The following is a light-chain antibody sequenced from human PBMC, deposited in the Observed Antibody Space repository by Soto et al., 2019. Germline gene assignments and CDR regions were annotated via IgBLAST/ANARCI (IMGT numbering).Light chain of an antibody. CDR3: QQSFSTPQT. CDR1: QSIVTY. CDR2: GAS. Sequence: DIQMTQSPSSLSASVGDRVTITCRASQSIVTYLNWYQQRPGKAPKLLISGASSLQSGVPSSFSGGGSVSDFTLTISSLQPEDVATYYCQQSFSTPQTFGQGTKVEIK. V-gene: IGKV1-39*01. J-gene: IGKJ1*01.